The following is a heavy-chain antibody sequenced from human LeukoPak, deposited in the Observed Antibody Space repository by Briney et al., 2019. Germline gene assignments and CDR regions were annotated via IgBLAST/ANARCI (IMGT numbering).Heavy chain of an antibody. D-gene: IGHD3-16*01. Sequence: GGPLRLSCAVSGFTFSTYLMSWVRQAPGKGLEWVANIKQDGSEKYYVDSVKGRFTISRDNAKNSLYLQMNSLRVEDTAVYYCARDRKGGDYWGQGTLVTVSS. J-gene: IGHJ4*02. CDR1: GFTFSTYL. CDR2: IKQDGSEK. V-gene: IGHV3-7*01. CDR3: ARDRKGGDY.